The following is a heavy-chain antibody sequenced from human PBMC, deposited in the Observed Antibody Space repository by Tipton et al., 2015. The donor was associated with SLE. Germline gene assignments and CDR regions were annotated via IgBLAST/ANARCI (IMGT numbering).Heavy chain of an antibody. Sequence: SLRLSCAASGFTFSSYWMHWVRQAPGKGLVWVSRINSDGSSTSYADSVKGRFTISRDNSKNTLYLQVNSLRPEDTAVYYCARGPINYDSSGYYYYWGQGTLVTVSS. J-gene: IGHJ4*02. V-gene: IGHV3-74*01. CDR1: GFTFSSYW. D-gene: IGHD3-22*01. CDR3: ARGPINYDSSGYYYY. CDR2: INSDGSST.